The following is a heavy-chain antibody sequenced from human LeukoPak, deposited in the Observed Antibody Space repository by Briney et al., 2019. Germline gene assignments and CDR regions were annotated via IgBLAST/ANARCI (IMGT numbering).Heavy chain of an antibody. CDR2: FDPEDGER. CDR1: GYTFSELA. D-gene: IGHD5-24*01. J-gene: IGHJ4*02. CDR3: APRNVYKGYFDN. Sequence: GASVKLSCKVSGYTFSELAMHWVRQAPGKGLEVMGSFDPEDGERIYAQKLQGRLITTQDTSTNTAYLELSSLRSDDTAVYYCAPRNVYKGYFDNWGQGTLVTVSS. V-gene: IGHV1-24*01.